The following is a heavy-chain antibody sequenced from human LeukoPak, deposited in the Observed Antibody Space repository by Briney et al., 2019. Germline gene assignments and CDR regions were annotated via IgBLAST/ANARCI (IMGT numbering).Heavy chain of an antibody. Sequence: GGSLRLSCAASGFTFSSYGMHWVRQAPGKGLEWVAFIRYDGSNKYYADSVKGRFTISRDNSKNTLYLQMNSLRAEDTAVYYCAKDGWYLYGSGSYYPILFDYWGQGTLVTVSS. D-gene: IGHD3-10*01. J-gene: IGHJ4*02. V-gene: IGHV3-30*02. CDR1: GFTFSSYG. CDR2: IRYDGSNK. CDR3: AKDGWYLYGSGSYYPILFDY.